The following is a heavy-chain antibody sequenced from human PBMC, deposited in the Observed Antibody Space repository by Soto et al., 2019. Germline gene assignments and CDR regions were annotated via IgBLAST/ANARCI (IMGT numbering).Heavy chain of an antibody. J-gene: IGHJ4*02. Sequence: SETLSLTCTVSGGSIISYYWSWIRQPPGKGLEWIGYIYYSGSTNYNPSLKSRVTISVDTSKNQFSLKLSSVTAADTAVYYCARDKISYGDYDYFDYWGQGTLVTVSS. D-gene: IGHD4-17*01. CDR3: ARDKISYGDYDYFDY. CDR2: IYYSGST. V-gene: IGHV4-59*01. CDR1: GGSIISYY.